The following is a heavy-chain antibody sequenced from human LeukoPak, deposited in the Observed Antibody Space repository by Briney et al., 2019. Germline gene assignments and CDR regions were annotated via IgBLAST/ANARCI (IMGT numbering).Heavy chain of an antibody. CDR1: GYTFTSYA. J-gene: IGHJ2*01. D-gene: IGHD3-10*01. Sequence: GASVKVSCKASGYTFTSYAISWVRQAPGQGLEWMGRIIPIFGTANYAQKFQGRVTITTDESTSTAYMELSSLRSEDTAVYYCASGAVPEVPWNFDLWGRGTLVTVSS. CDR2: IIPIFGTA. CDR3: ASGAVPEVPWNFDL. V-gene: IGHV1-69*05.